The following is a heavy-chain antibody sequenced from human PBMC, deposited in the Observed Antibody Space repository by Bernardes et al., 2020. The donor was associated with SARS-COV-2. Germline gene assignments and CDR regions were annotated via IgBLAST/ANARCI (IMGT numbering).Heavy chain of an antibody. CDR3: ARVEDYDILTGSGMDV. CDR1: GFTFSSYW. Sequence: GGSLRLSCAASGFTFSSYWMTWVRQAPGKGLEWVAVIWYDGSNKYYADSVKGRFTISRDNSKNTLYLQMNSLRAEDTAVYYCARVEDYDILTGSGMDVWGQGTTVTVSS. V-gene: IGHV3-33*08. CDR2: IWYDGSNK. J-gene: IGHJ6*02. D-gene: IGHD3-9*01.